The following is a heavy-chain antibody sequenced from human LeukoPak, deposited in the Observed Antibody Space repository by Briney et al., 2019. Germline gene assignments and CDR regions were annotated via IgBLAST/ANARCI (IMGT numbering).Heavy chain of an antibody. V-gene: IGHV3-74*01. CDR2: INSDGSST. CDR1: AYTFSTYW. Sequence: GGSLRLSCAASAYTFSTYWMHWVRQAPGKGLVWVSRINSDGSSTRYADSVKGRFTISRDNTKNTLYLQMNSLRAEDTAVYYCARAPRSGYWGQGTLVTVSS. J-gene: IGHJ4*02. D-gene: IGHD1-26*01. CDR3: ARAPRSGY.